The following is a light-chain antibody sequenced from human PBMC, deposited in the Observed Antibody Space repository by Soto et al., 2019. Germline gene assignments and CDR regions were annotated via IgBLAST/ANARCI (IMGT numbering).Light chain of an antibody. CDR1: SSDFGGYNY. CDR2: DVS. V-gene: IGLV2-11*01. Sequence: QSALTQPRSVSGSPGQSVTISCTGTSSDFGGYNYVSWYQHHPGKAPKLMIYDVSERPSGVPDRFSGSKSGNTASLTISGLQAEDEADYYCCSYEGTFYVFGTGTKVTV. CDR3: CSYEGTFYV. J-gene: IGLJ1*01.